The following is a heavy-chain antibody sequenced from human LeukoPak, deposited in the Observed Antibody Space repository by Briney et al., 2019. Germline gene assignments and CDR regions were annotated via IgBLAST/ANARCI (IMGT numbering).Heavy chain of an antibody. CDR1: GGSLSSYY. J-gene: IGHJ4*02. D-gene: IGHD6-6*01. CDR3: ARVWYSSSMEFFGY. V-gene: IGHV4-59*01. Sequence: SETLSLTCTVSGGSLSSYYWSWIGQPPGKGLDGIGYIYYSGSTNYNPSLKSRVTISVDTSKNQFSLKLSSVTAADTVVYYCARVWYSSSMEFFGYWGQGTLVTVSS. CDR2: IYYSGST.